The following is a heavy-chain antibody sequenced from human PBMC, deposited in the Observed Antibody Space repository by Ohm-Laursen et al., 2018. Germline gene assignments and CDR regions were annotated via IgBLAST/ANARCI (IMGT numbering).Heavy chain of an antibody. D-gene: IGHD1-26*01. V-gene: IGHV4-34*01. J-gene: IGHJ4*02. CDR1: GGSFSGYY. Sequence: SDTLSLTCAVYGGSFSGYYWSWIRQPPGKGLEWIGEINHSGSTNYNPSLKSRVTISVDTSKNQFSLKLSSVTAADTAVYYCARASNHSGSYYFDYWGQGTLVTVSS. CDR3: ARASNHSGSYYFDY. CDR2: INHSGST.